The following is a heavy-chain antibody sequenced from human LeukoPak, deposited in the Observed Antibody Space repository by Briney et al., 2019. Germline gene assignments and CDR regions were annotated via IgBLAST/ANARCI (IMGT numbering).Heavy chain of an antibody. J-gene: IGHJ4*02. Sequence: ASVKVSCKASGGTFSSHAISWVRQAPGQGLEWMGRIIPILGIANYAQKFQGRVTITADKSTSTAYMELSSLRSEDTAVYYCARDLAAAGYSDYWGQGTLVTVSA. CDR1: GGTFSSHA. CDR2: IIPILGIA. CDR3: ARDLAAAGYSDY. D-gene: IGHD6-13*01. V-gene: IGHV1-69*04.